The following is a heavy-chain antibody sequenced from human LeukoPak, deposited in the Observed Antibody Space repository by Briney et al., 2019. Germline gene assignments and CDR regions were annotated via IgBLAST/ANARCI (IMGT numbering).Heavy chain of an antibody. CDR3: AEGKTYYYGSGAPLYGMDV. CDR2: IIPILGIA. CDR1: GGTFSSYA. Sequence: EASVKVSCKASGGTFSSYAISWVRQAPGQGLEWMGRIIPILGIANYAQKFQGRATITADKSTSTAYMELSSLRSEDTAVYYCAEGKTYYYGSGAPLYGMDVWGQGTTVTVSS. V-gene: IGHV1-69*04. D-gene: IGHD3-10*01. J-gene: IGHJ6*02.